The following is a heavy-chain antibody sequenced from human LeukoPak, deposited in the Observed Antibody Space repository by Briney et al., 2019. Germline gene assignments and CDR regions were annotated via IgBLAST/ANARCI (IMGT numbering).Heavy chain of an antibody. V-gene: IGHV4-59*08. J-gene: IGHJ4*02. D-gene: IGHD4-11*01. Sequence: PSETLSLTCTVSGGSISSYYWSWIRQPPGKGLEWIGYIYYSGSTNYNPSLKSRVTMSVDTFKNQFSLKLSSLTAADTAVYYCARHGGTRVTLVEVYYFDYWGQGTLVTVSS. CDR1: GGSISSYY. CDR3: ARHGGTRVTLVEVYYFDY. CDR2: IYYSGST.